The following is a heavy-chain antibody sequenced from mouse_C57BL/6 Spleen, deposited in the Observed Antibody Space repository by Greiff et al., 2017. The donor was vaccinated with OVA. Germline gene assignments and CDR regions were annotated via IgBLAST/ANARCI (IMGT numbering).Heavy chain of an antibody. Sequence: EVQLQQSGPELVKPGASVKISCKASGYTFTDYYMHWVKQSHGQSLEWIGDINPNNGGTSYNQKFKGKATLTVDKSYSTAYMELRSLPSEDSAFYYCAIRRYDGGLDYWGQGTTLTVSS. CDR3: AIRRYDGGLDY. CDR1: GYTFTDYY. V-gene: IGHV1-26*01. D-gene: IGHD1-1*02. CDR2: INPNNGGT. J-gene: IGHJ2*01.